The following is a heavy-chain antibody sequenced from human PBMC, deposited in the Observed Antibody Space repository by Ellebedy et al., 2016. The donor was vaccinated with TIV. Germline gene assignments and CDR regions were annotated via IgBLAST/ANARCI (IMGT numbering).Heavy chain of an antibody. V-gene: IGHV4-4*07. CDR2: IYTSGST. CDR1: GGSISSYY. D-gene: IGHD6-19*01. CDR3: ARDLSSGWYSLYYFDY. J-gene: IGHJ4*02. Sequence: SETLSLTXPVSGGSISSYYWSWIRQPAGKGLEWIERIYTSGSTNYNPSLKSRVTMSVDTSKNQFSLKLSSVTAADTAVYYCARDLSSGWYSLYYFDYWGQGTLVTVSS.